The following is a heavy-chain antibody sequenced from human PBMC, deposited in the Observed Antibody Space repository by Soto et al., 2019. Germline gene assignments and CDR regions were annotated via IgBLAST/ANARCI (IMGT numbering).Heavy chain of an antibody. CDR1: GGSISSNY. Sequence: SETLSLTCPVSGGSISSNYWSWIRQPPGKGLEWIGYIYNSGSTNYNPSLKSRVTISVDTSKNQFSLKLSSVTAADTAVYYCARLRVVVGTSDWFDPWGQGTLVTSPQ. CDR3: ARLRVVVGTSDWFDP. V-gene: IGHV4-59*08. CDR2: IYNSGST. D-gene: IGHD2-15*01. J-gene: IGHJ5*02.